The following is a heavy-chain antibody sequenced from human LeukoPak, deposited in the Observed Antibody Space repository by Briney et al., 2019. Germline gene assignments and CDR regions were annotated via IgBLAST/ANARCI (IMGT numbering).Heavy chain of an antibody. CDR3: ASSPYYDSSGYYHY. J-gene: IGHJ4*02. CDR1: GGTFSSYA. CDR2: IIPIFGTA. V-gene: IGHV1-69*05. D-gene: IGHD3-22*01. Sequence: SVKVSCKASGGTFSSYAISWVRQAPGQGLEWMGRIIPIFGTANYAQKFQGRVTITTDESTSTAYMELSSLRSEDTAMYYCASSPYYDSSGYYHYWGQGTLVTVSS.